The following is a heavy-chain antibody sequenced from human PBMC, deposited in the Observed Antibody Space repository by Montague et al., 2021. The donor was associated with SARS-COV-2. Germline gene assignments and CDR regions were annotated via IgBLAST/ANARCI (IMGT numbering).Heavy chain of an antibody. V-gene: IGHV4-39*07. CDR1: GAWNWRRYQE. J-gene: IGHJ4*02. D-gene: IGHD2-15*01. Sequence: SETLSLTCSIPGAWNWRRYQEHTSVLQSQEQLLCRLLPVKYNGSTWLNPSLKSRVTISVDTSKNQLSLNLRSVTAADTAVYFCGRVILSATSNPFDCWGQGTLVTVYS. CDR3: GRVILSATSNPFDC. CDR2: VKYNGST.